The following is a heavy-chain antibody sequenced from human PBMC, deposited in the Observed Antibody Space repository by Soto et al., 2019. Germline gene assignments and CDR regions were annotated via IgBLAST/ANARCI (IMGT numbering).Heavy chain of an antibody. Sequence: GGSLRLSCAASGFIFENFGMSWVRQAPGKGLEWISSISGSGFKRYYADSVKGRFTISRDNSKSTVYLELNNLSAEDTAVYHCAKNQGVELVPLATVDWFDPWGQGSVVTVSS. V-gene: IGHV3-23*01. CDR1: GFIFENFG. D-gene: IGHD1-26*01. CDR3: AKNQGVELVPLATVDWFDP. J-gene: IGHJ5*02. CDR2: ISGSGFKR.